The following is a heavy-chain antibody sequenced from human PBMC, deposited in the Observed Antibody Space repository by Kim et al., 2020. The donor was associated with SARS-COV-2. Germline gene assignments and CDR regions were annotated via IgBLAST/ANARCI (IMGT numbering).Heavy chain of an antibody. CDR3: GRASYDSSLGFGVWFDP. V-gene: IGHV3-48*02. Sequence: GGSLRLSCAASGFTFSSYSMNWVRQAPGKGLEWVSYISSSSSTIYDAYSVSGRFIISNDNAKNSLYQQMNILSDDDTAVYYWGRASYDSSLGFGVWFDP. CDR1: GFTFSSYS. J-gene: IGHJ5*02. CDR2: ISSSSSTI. D-gene: IGHD3-10*01.